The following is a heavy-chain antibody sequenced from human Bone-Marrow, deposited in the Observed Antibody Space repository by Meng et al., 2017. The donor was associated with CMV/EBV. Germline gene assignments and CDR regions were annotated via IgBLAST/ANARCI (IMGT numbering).Heavy chain of an antibody. Sequence: GGSLRLSCAASGFTFSSYSMNWVRQAPGKGLEWVSSISSSSSYIYYADSVKGRFTISRDNSKNTLYLQMNSLRAEDTAVYYCAKRGAARVMSRKDYFDYWGQGTLVTVSS. CDR1: GFTFSSYS. CDR3: AKRGAARVMSRKDYFDY. J-gene: IGHJ4*02. D-gene: IGHD6-6*01. V-gene: IGHV3-21*04. CDR2: ISSSSSYI.